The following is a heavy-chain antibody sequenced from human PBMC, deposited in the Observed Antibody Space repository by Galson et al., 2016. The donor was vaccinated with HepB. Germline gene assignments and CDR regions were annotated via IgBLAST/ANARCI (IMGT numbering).Heavy chain of an antibody. J-gene: IGHJ5*02. CDR1: GFTFSIYA. V-gene: IGHV3-23*01. Sequence: SLRLSCAASGFTFSIYAMSWVRQAPGKGLEWVSAISGGAESTYYADSVKGRFTISRDNSKNTVYLQMNSLRAEDTALYYCAKDSGYSGYVDWFDPWGQGTLVTVSS. D-gene: IGHD5-12*01. CDR2: ISGGAEST. CDR3: AKDSGYSGYVDWFDP.